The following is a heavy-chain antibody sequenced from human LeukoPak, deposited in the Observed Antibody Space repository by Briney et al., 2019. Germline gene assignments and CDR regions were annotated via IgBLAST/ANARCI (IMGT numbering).Heavy chain of an antibody. Sequence: PSETLSFTCTVSGGSISISSYYWRWIRQPPGKGLECIGSIDYSRSTYYNPYLDSRVTISVDTSKNQFSLKLSSVTAADTAVYYCARDRLPNLPDEGAFDIWGQGTMVTVSS. D-gene: IGHD6-25*01. J-gene: IGHJ3*02. CDR1: GGSISISSYY. CDR3: ARDRLPNLPDEGAFDI. CDR2: IDYSRST. V-gene: IGHV4-39*07.